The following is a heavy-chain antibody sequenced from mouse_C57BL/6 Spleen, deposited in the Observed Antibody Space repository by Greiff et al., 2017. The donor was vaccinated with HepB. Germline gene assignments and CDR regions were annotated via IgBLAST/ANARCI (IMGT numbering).Heavy chain of an antibody. J-gene: IGHJ4*01. CDR1: GYTFTSYW. CDR2: IYPGNSDT. Sequence: EVQLQESGTVLARPGASVKMSCKTSGYTFTSYWMHWVKLRPGQGLEWIGAIYPGNSDTSYNQKFKGKAKLTAVTSASTAYMELSSLTNEDSAVYYCTRWYYGSSYPYYAMDYWGQGTSVTVSS. D-gene: IGHD1-1*01. CDR3: TRWYYGSSYPYYAMDY. V-gene: IGHV1-5*01.